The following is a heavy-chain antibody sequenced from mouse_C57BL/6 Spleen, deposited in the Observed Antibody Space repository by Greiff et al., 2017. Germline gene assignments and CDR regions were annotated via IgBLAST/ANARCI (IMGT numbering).Heavy chain of an antibody. J-gene: IGHJ1*03. CDR3: VRQRDYWYFDV. CDR2: IRSKSNNYAT. CDR1: GFSFNTYA. V-gene: IGHV10-1*01. Sequence: EVKVEESGGGLVQPKGSLKLSCAASGFSFNTYAMNWVRQAPGKGLEWVARIRSKSNNYATYYADSVKDRFTISRDDSESMLYLQMNNLKTEDTAMYYCVRQRDYWYFDVWGTGTTVTVSS.